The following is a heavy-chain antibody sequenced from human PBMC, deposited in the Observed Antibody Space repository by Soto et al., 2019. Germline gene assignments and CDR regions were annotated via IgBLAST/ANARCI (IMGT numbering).Heavy chain of an antibody. CDR1: GGTFSSYA. J-gene: IGHJ6*02. Sequence: SVKVSCKASGGTFSSYAISWVRQAPGQGLEWMGGIIPIFGTANYAQKFQGRVTITADESTSTAYMELSSLRSEDTAVYYCARGAYSNYSPLAYYYGMDVWGQGTTVTVSS. V-gene: IGHV1-69*13. CDR3: ARGAYSNYSPLAYYYGMDV. D-gene: IGHD4-4*01. CDR2: IIPIFGTA.